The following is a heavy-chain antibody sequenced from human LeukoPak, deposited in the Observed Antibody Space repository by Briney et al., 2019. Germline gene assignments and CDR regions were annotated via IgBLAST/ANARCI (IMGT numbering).Heavy chain of an antibody. V-gene: IGHV1-8*01. Sequence: ASVKVSCKASGYTFISYDVKWARQATGQGLEWMGWMNPNSGNTGYAQTFQGRVTMTRNTSISTAYMELSSLRSEDTAVYYCARRRGYYGMDVWGQGTTVTVSS. CDR1: GYTFISYD. CDR3: ARRRGYYGMDV. CDR2: MNPNSGNT. J-gene: IGHJ6*02.